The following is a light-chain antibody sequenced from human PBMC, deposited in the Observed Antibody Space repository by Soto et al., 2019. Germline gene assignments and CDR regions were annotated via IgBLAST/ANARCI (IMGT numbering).Light chain of an antibody. V-gene: IGLV1-51*01. CDR1: NSNIGNNY. CDR2: DND. CDR3: GAWDTSLSAGV. J-gene: IGLJ2*01. Sequence: QSVLTQPPSVSAAPGQKVTISCSGSNSNIGNNYVWWYQQLPGTAPKLLIYDNDKRPSGIPDRFSGSQSGTSATLGITGLQAGDEADYYCGAWDTSLSAGVFGGGTKLTVL.